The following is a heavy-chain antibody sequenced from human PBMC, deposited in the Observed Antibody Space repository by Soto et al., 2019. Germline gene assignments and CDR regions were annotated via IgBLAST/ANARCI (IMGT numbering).Heavy chain of an antibody. V-gene: IGHV3-9*01. CDR1: GFTFDDYA. D-gene: IGHD3-10*01. CDR3: AKDRGLWFGELSTIDY. CDR2: ISWNSGSI. J-gene: IGHJ4*02. Sequence: EVQLVESGGGLVQPGRSLRLSCAASGFTFDDYAMHWVRQAPGKGLEWVSGISWNSGSIGYADSVKGRFTLSRDNAKNSLYLQMNSLRAEDTALYYCAKDRGLWFGELSTIDYWGQGTLVTVSS.